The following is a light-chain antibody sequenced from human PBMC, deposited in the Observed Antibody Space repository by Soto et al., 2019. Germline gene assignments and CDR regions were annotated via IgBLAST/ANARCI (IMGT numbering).Light chain of an antibody. Sequence: QSVLTQPPSASGSPGQSVTISCTGTSSDVGGYNYVSWYQHHPGKAPKLIIYEVYKRPSGVPDRFSGSKSGNTAALTVSGLQAEAEADYHCSSSVGTNRYVFGTGTNVTVL. CDR2: EVY. J-gene: IGLJ1*01. V-gene: IGLV2-8*01. CDR1: SSDVGGYNY. CDR3: SSSVGTNRYV.